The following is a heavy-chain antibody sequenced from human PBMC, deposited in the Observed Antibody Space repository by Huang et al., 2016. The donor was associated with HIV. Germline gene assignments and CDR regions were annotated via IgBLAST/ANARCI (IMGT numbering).Heavy chain of an antibody. Sequence: QVQLQQWGAGLLKPSETLSLTCAVYGGSFSGYYWSWIRQPPGKGLEWIGEINHSRSTNYNPCLKSRVTISVDTSKNQFALKLSSVTAADTAVYYCAREGRSGWENLDYWGQGTLVTVSS. CDR2: INHSRST. CDR3: AREGRSGWENLDY. CDR1: GGSFSGYY. V-gene: IGHV4-34*01. J-gene: IGHJ4*02. D-gene: IGHD6-19*01.